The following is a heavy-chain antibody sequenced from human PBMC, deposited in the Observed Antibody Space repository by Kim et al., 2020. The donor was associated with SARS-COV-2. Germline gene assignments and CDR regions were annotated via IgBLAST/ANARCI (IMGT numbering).Heavy chain of an antibody. D-gene: IGHD3-10*01. CDR2: IIPILGIA. Sequence: SVKVSCKASGGTFSSYTISWVRQAPGQGLEWMGRIIPILGIANYAQKFQGRVTITADKSTSTAYMELSSLRSEDTAVYYCARDSAVTMVRGVIRGGYYYYGMDVWGQGTTVTVSS. J-gene: IGHJ6*02. CDR1: GGTFSSYT. CDR3: ARDSAVTMVRGVIRGGYYYYGMDV. V-gene: IGHV1-69*04.